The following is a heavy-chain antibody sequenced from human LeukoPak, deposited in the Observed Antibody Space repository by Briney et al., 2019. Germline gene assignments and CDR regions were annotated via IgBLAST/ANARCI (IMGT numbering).Heavy chain of an antibody. D-gene: IGHD6-19*01. CDR3: ARDLGSGWYGGAFDI. V-gene: IGHV1-2*02. CDR2: INPNSGGT. Sequence: ASVKVSCKASGYTFTGYYMHWVRQAPGQGHGWMGWINPNSGGTNYAQKFQGRVTMTRDTSISTAYMELSRLRSDDTAVYYCARDLGSGWYGGAFDIWGQGTMVTVSS. CDR1: GYTFTGYY. J-gene: IGHJ3*02.